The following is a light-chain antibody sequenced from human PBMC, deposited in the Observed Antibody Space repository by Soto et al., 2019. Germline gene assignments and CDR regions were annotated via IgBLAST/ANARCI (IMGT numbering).Light chain of an antibody. CDR2: DAS. CDR1: QSISSN. V-gene: IGKV3-11*01. J-gene: IGKJ5*01. CDR3: QQRSSWPPVT. Sequence: EIVLTQSPATLSLSPGERATLSCRASQSISSNLAWYQQKPGQAPRLLIYDASNRATGIPARFSGSGSGTDLTLTISSLEPEDFAVYYCQQRSSWPPVTFGQGTRLEIK.